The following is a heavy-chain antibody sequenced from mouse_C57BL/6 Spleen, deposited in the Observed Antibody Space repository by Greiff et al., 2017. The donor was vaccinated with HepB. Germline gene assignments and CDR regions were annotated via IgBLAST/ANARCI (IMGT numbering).Heavy chain of an antibody. D-gene: IGHD1-1*01. V-gene: IGHV1-64*01. CDR1: GYTFTSYW. CDR3: ARRGSSHIFDAMDY. J-gene: IGHJ4*01. Sequence: QVQLQQPGAELVKPGASVKLSCKASGYTFTSYWMHWVKQRPGQGLEWIGMIHPNSGSTNYNEKFKSKATLTVDKSSSTAYMQLSSLTSEDSAVYYCARRGSSHIFDAMDYWGQGTSVTVSS. CDR2: IHPNSGST.